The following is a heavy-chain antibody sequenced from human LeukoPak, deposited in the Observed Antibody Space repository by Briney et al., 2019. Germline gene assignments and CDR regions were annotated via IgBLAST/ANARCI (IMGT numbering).Heavy chain of an antibody. V-gene: IGHV4-34*01. Sequence: SETLSLTCAVYGGSFSGYYWSWIRQPPGKGLEWIGEINHSGSTNYNPSLKSRVTMSVDTSKNQFSLKLSSVTAADTAVYYCARGVGGAAAGTLIDWGQGTLVTVSS. D-gene: IGHD6-13*01. CDR3: ARGVGGAAAGTLID. CDR2: INHSGST. CDR1: GGSFSGYY. J-gene: IGHJ4*02.